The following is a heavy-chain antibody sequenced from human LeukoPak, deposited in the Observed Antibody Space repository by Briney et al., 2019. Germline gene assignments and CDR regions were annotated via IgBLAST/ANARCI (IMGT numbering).Heavy chain of an antibody. CDR3: ARDLRPHYYSSFQEVDAFDI. V-gene: IGHV1-69*13. J-gene: IGHJ3*02. D-gene: IGHD3-22*01. Sequence: SVKVSCKASGGTFTSYAISWVRQAPGQGLEWMGGIIPIFGTANYAQKFQGRVTITADESTSTAYMELSSLRSEDTAVYYCARDLRPHYYSSFQEVDAFDIWGQGTMVTVSS. CDR1: GGTFTSYA. CDR2: IIPIFGTA.